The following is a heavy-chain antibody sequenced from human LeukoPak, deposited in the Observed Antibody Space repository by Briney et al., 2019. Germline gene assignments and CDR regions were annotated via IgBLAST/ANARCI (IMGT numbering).Heavy chain of an antibody. CDR3: ARGTPGDPSHFDY. Sequence: GGSLRLSCAASGFTVSSNYMSWGRQAPGEGLGWVSVIYSGGSTYYADSVKGRFTISRDNSKNTLHLQMNSLRAEDTAVYYCARGTPGDPSHFDYWGQGTLVTVSS. J-gene: IGHJ4*02. CDR2: IYSGGST. V-gene: IGHV3-53*01. CDR1: GFTVSSNY. D-gene: IGHD7-27*01.